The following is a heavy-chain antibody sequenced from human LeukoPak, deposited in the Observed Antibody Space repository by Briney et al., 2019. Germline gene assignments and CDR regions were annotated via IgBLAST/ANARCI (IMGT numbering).Heavy chain of an antibody. CDR2: IYYSGST. D-gene: IGHD3-22*01. Sequence: PSETLSLTCTVSGGSISSYYWSWIRQPPGKGLEWIGYIYYSGSTNYNPSLKSRVTISVDTSKNQFSLKLSSVTAADTAVYYCARVGYYDSSGYYYQVAFDIWGQGTMVTVSS. CDR3: ARVGYYDSSGYYYQVAFDI. V-gene: IGHV4-59*01. J-gene: IGHJ3*02. CDR1: GGSISSYY.